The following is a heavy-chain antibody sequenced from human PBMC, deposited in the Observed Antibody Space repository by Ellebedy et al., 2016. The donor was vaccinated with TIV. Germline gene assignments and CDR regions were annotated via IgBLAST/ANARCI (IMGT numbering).Heavy chain of an antibody. V-gene: IGHV4-34*01. CDR2: INHSGST. J-gene: IGHJ1*01. CDR3: ARLESWIQLWEGPYFQH. D-gene: IGHD5-18*01. CDR1: GGSFSGYY. Sequence: SETLSLXCAVSGGSFSGYYWSWIRQPPGKGLEWIGEINHSGSTNYNPSLKSRVTISLDASNNQFSLNLSSVTAADTAVYFCARLESWIQLWEGPYFQHWGQGTLVTVSS.